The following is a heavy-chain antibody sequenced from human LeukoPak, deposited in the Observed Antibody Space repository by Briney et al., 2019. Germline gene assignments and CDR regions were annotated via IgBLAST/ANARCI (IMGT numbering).Heavy chain of an antibody. V-gene: IGHV3-7*01. CDR1: GFTFSTYW. D-gene: IGHD1-26*01. CDR3: AKDSPFGGN. CDR2: IKGDGSEK. Sequence: GGSLRLSCAASGFTFSTYWMSWVRQAPGKGLERVANIKGDGSEKNYVGSVKGRFTISRDNAKNSLYLQMNSLRAEDTAVYYCAKDSPFGGNWGQGTLVTVSS. J-gene: IGHJ4*02.